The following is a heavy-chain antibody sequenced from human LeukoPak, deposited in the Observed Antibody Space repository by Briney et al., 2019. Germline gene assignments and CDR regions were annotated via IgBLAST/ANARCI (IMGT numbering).Heavy chain of an antibody. CDR3: ARDLVEMATIFDY. V-gene: IGHV1-2*02. CDR2: INPNSGGT. D-gene: IGHD5-24*01. Sequence: AASVKVSCKASGYTFTGYYMHWVRQAPGQGLEWMGWINPNSGGTNYAQKFQGRVTMTRDTSISTAYMELSRLRSDDTVVYYCARDLVEMATIFDYWGQGTLVTVSS. J-gene: IGHJ4*02. CDR1: GYTFTGYY.